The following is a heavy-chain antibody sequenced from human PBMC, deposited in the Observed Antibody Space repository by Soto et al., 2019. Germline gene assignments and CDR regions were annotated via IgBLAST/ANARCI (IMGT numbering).Heavy chain of an antibody. CDR1: GFTFSSYS. CDR3: ARAYYDILTGYYDY. V-gene: IGHV3-21*01. J-gene: IGHJ4*02. Sequence: GGSLRLSCAASGFTFSSYSMNWVRQAPGKGLEWVSSISSSSSYIYYADSVKGRFTISRDNAKNSLYLQMNSLRAEDRAVYYCARAYYDILTGYYDYGGQGTLVTVSS. CDR2: ISSSSSYI. D-gene: IGHD3-9*01.